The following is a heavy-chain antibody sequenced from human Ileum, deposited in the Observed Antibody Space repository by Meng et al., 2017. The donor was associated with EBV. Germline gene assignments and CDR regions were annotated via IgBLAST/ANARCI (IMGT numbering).Heavy chain of an antibody. CDR3: ARQFWGSGGRDSGHK. J-gene: IGHJ4*02. CDR2: MYYTGTS. D-gene: IGHD5-12*01. Sequence: QLQLQGEGTGLVKPSDILYLNCTVSGGSISVGAMYFCAWMRQSPGKRLEWIGSMYYTGTSYYNPSLKSRLTMSLDTSKNHFSLRLSSVTDADTAVYYCARQFWGSGGRDSGHKWGPGTLVTVSS. CDR1: GGSISVGAMYF. V-gene: IGHV4-39*02.